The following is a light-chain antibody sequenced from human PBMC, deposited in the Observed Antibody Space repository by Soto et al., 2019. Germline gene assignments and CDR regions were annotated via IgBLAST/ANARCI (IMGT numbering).Light chain of an antibody. CDR1: QSISTW. CDR3: QQYDSGSIT. Sequence: PSALSASVGDRVTINCRASQSISTWLAWYQQKPGKAPKVLIYDASSLESGVPSRFSGSGSGTEFTLTISSLQPDDFATYYCQQYDSGSITFGQRGLLAIK. CDR2: DAS. J-gene: IGKJ5*01. V-gene: IGKV1-5*01.